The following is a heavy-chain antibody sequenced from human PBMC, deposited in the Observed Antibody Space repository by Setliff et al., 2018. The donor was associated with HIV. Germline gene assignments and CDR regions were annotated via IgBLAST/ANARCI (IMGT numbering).Heavy chain of an antibody. CDR1: GGSISTTNYY. CDR2: ICYRGSA. D-gene: IGHD3-10*01. CDR3: ARARGPPLPVLDL. J-gene: IGHJ5*02. Sequence: SETLSLTCSVSGGSISTTNYYWGWVRQPPGKGLEWIGIICYRGSAYYDLSLKSRVTLSVDTSKNSFSLNLTSVTAADTAVYFCARARGPPLPVLDLWGQGTLVTVSS. V-gene: IGHV4-39*07.